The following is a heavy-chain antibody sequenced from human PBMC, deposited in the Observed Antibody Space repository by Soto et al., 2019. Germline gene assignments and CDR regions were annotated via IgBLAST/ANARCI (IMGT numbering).Heavy chain of an antibody. D-gene: IGHD5-18*01. CDR1: GFTFSSYG. J-gene: IGHJ6*02. V-gene: IGHV3-33*01. CDR2: IWYDGSNK. Sequence: QVQLVESGGGVVQPGRSLRLSCAASGFTFSSYGMHWVRQAPGKGLEWVAVIWYDGSNKYYADSVKGRFTISRDNTKNTLYVKVNSLRAEDTAVYYCARELRGYSYFAYYGMDVWGQGTTVTVSS. CDR3: ARELRGYSYFAYYGMDV.